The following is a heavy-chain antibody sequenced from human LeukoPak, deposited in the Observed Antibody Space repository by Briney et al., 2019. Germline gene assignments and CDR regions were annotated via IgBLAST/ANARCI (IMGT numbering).Heavy chain of an antibody. Sequence: PSETLSLTCTVSGCSISSSSYYWGWIRQPPGKGLEWIGSIYYSGSTYYNPSLKSRVTISVDTSKNQFSLKLSSVTAADTAVYYCARVREGEWERTFDYWGQGTLVTVSS. CDR2: IYYSGST. CDR3: ARVREGEWERTFDY. V-gene: IGHV4-39*07. J-gene: IGHJ4*02. CDR1: GCSISSSSYY. D-gene: IGHD1-26*01.